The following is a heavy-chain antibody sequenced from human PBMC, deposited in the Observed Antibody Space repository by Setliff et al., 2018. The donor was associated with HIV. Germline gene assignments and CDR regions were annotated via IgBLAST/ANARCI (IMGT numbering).Heavy chain of an antibody. V-gene: IGHV1-2*02. CDR1: GYTFTGYY. CDR2: IDPNSGDT. D-gene: IGHD6-13*01. CDR3: ARAAGYSSSWHRYAFEI. J-gene: IGHJ3*02. Sequence: ASVKVSCKASGYTFTGYYLHWVRQAPGLGLEWMGWIDPNSGDTNYEQKFQGRVSMTRDTSISTVYMELSSLRSDDTAVYYCARAAGYSSSWHRYAFEIWGQGTMVTVSS.